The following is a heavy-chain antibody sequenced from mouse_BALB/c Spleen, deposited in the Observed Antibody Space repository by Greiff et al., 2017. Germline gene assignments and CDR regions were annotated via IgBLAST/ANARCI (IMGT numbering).Heavy chain of an antibody. V-gene: IGHV5-6*01. CDR1: GFTFSSYG. Sequence: EVMLVESGGDLVKPGGSLKLSCAASGFTFSSYGMSWVRQTPDKRLEWVATISSGGSYTYYPDSVKGRFTISRDNAKNTLYLQMSSLKSEDTAMYYCARQGGYGNYDAMDYWGQGTSVTVSS. D-gene: IGHD2-10*02. J-gene: IGHJ4*01. CDR2: ISSGGSYT. CDR3: ARQGGYGNYDAMDY.